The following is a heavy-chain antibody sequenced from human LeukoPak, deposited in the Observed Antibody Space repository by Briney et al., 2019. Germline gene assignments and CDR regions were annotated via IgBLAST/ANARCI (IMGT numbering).Heavy chain of an antibody. Sequence: ASVKVSCKASGGTFSSYAISLVRQAPGRGLEWMGGIIPIFGTANYAQKFQGRVTITADESTSTAYMELSSLRSEDTAVYYCASLAPYYDILTGDDAFEIWGPGTMVTVSS. J-gene: IGHJ3*02. CDR1: GGTFSSYA. CDR3: ASLAPYYDILTGDDAFEI. V-gene: IGHV1-69*01. CDR2: IIPIFGTA. D-gene: IGHD3-9*01.